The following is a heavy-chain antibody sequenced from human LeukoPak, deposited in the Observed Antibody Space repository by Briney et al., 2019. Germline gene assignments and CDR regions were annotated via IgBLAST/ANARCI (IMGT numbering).Heavy chain of an antibody. Sequence: PGGSLTLSCAASGFTFSDYYMSWIRQAPGRGLEWISYISLSGSTTHYADSVKGRFTISRDNARNSLYLHMNGVRAEDTAVYYCARQIAVSGLFDLWGQGALVTVSS. CDR1: GFTFSDYY. V-gene: IGHV3-11*01. CDR3: ARQIAVSGLFDL. J-gene: IGHJ4*02. D-gene: IGHD6-19*01. CDR2: ISLSGSTT.